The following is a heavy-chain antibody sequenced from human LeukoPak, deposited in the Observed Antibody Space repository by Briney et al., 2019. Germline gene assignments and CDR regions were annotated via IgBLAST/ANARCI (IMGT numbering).Heavy chain of an antibody. Sequence: SETLSLTCAVYGGSFSGYYWSWIRQPPGKGLEWIGEINHSGSTNYNPSLKSRVTISVDTSKNQFSLKLSSVTAADTAVYYCARANYGGKPFDYWGQGTLVTVSS. D-gene: IGHD4-23*01. V-gene: IGHV4-34*01. J-gene: IGHJ4*02. CDR2: INHSGST. CDR1: GGSFSGYY. CDR3: ARANYGGKPFDY.